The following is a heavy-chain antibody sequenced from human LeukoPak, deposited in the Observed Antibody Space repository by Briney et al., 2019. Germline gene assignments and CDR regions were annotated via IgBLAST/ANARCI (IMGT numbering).Heavy chain of an antibody. J-gene: IGHJ4*02. D-gene: IGHD6-13*01. V-gene: IGHV1-18*01. CDR2: ISAYNGNT. Sequence: ASVKVSCKASGYTFTSYGISWVGQAPGQGLEWMGWISAYNGNTNYAQKLQGRVTMTTDTSTSTAYMELRSLRSDDTAVYYCARDSSSWYGGYFDYWGQGTLVTVSS. CDR3: ARDSSSWYGGYFDY. CDR1: GYTFTSYG.